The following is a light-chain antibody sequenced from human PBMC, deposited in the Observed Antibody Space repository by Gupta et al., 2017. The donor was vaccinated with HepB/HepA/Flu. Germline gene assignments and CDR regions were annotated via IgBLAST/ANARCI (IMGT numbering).Light chain of an antibody. CDR2: WAS. CDR1: QNVLYSNNKDF. CDR3: RQYYDTPIT. J-gene: IGKJ5*01. Sequence: DIVMTQSPDSLAVSLGERATSNCKSSQNVLYSNNKDFLAWYQQKPGHPPKLLISWASTRESAVPDRFSGSGSGTAFTLTISSMQAEDVAVNYCRQYYDTPITFGQGTRLEIK. V-gene: IGKV4-1*01.